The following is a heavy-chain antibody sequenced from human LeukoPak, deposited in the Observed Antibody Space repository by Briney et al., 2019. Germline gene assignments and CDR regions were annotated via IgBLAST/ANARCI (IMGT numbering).Heavy chain of an antibody. CDR2: ISSSSSYI. V-gene: IGHV3-21*01. CDR3: AREDGAAVAGSWYFDL. CDR1: GFIFSSYS. D-gene: IGHD6-19*01. Sequence: GGSLRLSCAASGFIFSSYSMNWVRQAPGKGLEWVSSISSSSSYIYYADSVKGRFTISRDNAKNSLYLQMDSLRAEDTAVYYCAREDGAAVAGSWYFDLWGRGTLVTVSS. J-gene: IGHJ2*01.